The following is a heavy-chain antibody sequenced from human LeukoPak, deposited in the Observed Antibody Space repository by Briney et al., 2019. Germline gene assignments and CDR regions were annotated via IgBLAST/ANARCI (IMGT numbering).Heavy chain of an antibody. Sequence: ASVKVSCKASGYTFSSYGISWVRQAPGQGLEWMGWIRTYNGNTEYAQKLQDGVTMTTDTSTSTAYMELRSLRSDDTAVYYCAGGYGDYYWSFDLWGRGTLVTVSS. CDR1: GYTFSSYG. V-gene: IGHV1-18*01. D-gene: IGHD4-17*01. CDR2: IRTYNGNT. J-gene: IGHJ2*01. CDR3: AGGYGDYYWSFDL.